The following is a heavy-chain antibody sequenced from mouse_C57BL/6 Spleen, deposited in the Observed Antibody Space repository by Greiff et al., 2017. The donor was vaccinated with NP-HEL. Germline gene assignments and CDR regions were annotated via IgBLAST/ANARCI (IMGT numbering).Heavy chain of an antibody. CDR1: GFTFSDYG. CDR3: ARQGYYGSSSWFDY. V-gene: IGHV5-15*01. CDR2: ISNLAYSI. Sequence: EVKLMESGGGLVQPGGSLKLSCAASGFTFSDYGMAWVRQAPRKGPEWVAFISNLAYSIYYADTVTGRFTISRENAKNTLYLEMSSLRSEDTAMYYCARQGYYGSSSWFDYWGQGTTLTVSS. J-gene: IGHJ2*01. D-gene: IGHD1-1*01.